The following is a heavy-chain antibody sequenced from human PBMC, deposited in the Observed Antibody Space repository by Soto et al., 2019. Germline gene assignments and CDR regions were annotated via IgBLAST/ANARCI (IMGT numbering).Heavy chain of an antibody. CDR1: GYSFNSYW. V-gene: IGHV5-51*01. CDR3: ARLQTSFYYDFWSGYDYYYYGMDV. D-gene: IGHD3-3*01. J-gene: IGHJ6*02. Sequence: GESLKISCKGSGYSFNSYWIGWVRQMPGKGLEWMGIIYPGDSDTRYSPSFQGQVTISADKSISTAYLQWSSLKASDTAMYYCARLQTSFYYDFWSGYDYYYYGMDVWGQGTTVTVSS. CDR2: IYPGDSDT.